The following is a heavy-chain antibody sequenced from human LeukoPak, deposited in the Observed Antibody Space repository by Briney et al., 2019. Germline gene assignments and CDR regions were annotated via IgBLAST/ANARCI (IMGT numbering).Heavy chain of an antibody. CDR2: IWYDGSNK. J-gene: IGHJ4*02. V-gene: IGHV3-33*08. CDR3: ARDHYYDSSGYFDY. CDR1: GFTFSSYA. D-gene: IGHD3-22*01. Sequence: GGSLRLSCSASGFTFSSYAMHWVRQAPSKGLEWVAVIWYDGSNKYYADSVKGRFTISRDNSKNTLYLQMNSLRAEDTAVYYCARDHYYDSSGYFDYWGQGTLVTVSS.